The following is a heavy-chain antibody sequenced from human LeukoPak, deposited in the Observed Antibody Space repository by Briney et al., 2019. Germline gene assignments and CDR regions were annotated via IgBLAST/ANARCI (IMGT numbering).Heavy chain of an antibody. CDR2: LKWNSNSV. CDR3: AKGSRDSNGYWLYFEY. V-gene: IGHV3-9*01. D-gene: IGHD3-22*01. Sequence: PGGSLRLSCAASGFTFDDYAMHWVRQAPGKGLEWVSGLKWNSNSVAYADSVKGRFTISRDNAKNSLYLQMNSLRTEDTALYYCAKGSRDSNGYWLYFEYWGQGTLVTVSS. J-gene: IGHJ4*02. CDR1: GFTFDDYA.